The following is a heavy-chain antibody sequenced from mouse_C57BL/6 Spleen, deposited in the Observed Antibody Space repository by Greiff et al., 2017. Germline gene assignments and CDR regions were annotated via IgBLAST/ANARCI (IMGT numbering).Heavy chain of an antibody. CDR1: GYTFTSYD. CDR3: ARAPYGNYVGCYFDY. V-gene: IGHV1-85*01. CDR2: IYPRDGST. Sequence: VQLQQSGPELVKPGASVKLSCKASGYTFTSYDINWVKQRPGQGREWIGRIYPRDGSTKDNEKFKGKATLTVDTSSSTAYMGRHSLTSEDSAVYCDARAPYGNYVGCYFDYWGQGTTLTVSS. D-gene: IGHD2-1*01. J-gene: IGHJ2*01.